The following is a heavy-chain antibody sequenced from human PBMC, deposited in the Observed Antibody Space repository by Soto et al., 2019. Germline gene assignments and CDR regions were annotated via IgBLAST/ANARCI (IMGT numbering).Heavy chain of an antibody. J-gene: IGHJ3*02. V-gene: IGHV3-9*01. CDR3: AKDLVDIVATTRGDDAFDI. D-gene: IGHD5-12*01. CDR1: GFTFDDYA. Sequence: EVQLVESGGGLVQPGRSLRFSCAASGFTFDDYAMHWVRQAPGKGLEWVSGISWNSGSIGYADSVKGRFTISRDNAKNSLYLQMNSLRAEDTALYYCAKDLVDIVATTRGDDAFDIWGQGTMVTVSS. CDR2: ISWNSGSI.